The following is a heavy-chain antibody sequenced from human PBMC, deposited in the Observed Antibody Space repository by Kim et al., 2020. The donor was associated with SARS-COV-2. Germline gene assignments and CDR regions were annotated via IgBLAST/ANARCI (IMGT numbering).Heavy chain of an antibody. D-gene: IGHD6-19*01. CDR2: IYSGGST. J-gene: IGHJ4*02. Sequence: GGSLRLSCAASGFTVSSNYMSWVRQAPGKGLEWVSVIYSGGSTYYADSVKGRFTISRDNSKNTLYLQMNSLRAEDTAVYYCARCPIAVAGYFDYWGQGTLVTVSS. CDR3: ARCPIAVAGYFDY. V-gene: IGHV3-53*01. CDR1: GFTVSSNY.